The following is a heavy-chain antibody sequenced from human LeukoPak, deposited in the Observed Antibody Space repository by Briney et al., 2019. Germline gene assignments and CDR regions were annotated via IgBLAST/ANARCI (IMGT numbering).Heavy chain of an antibody. Sequence: GGSLRLSCAASGFTFSSYGMHWVRQAPGKGLEWVAVISYDGSNKYYADSVKGRFTISRDNSKNTLYLQMNSLRAEDTAVYYCAREPYYYDSSGYPFWGQGTLVTVSS. CDR3: AREPYYYDSSGYPF. D-gene: IGHD3-22*01. V-gene: IGHV3-30*03. CDR2: ISYDGSNK. J-gene: IGHJ4*02. CDR1: GFTFSSYG.